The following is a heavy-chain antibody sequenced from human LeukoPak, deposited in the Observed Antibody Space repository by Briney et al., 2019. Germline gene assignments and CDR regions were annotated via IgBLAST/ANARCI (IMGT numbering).Heavy chain of an antibody. V-gene: IGHV4-39*01. J-gene: IGHJ4*02. CDR1: GGSISSSSYY. D-gene: IGHD3-9*01. CDR3: VVHDILTGYYKTLDY. CDR2: IYYSGST. Sequence: SGTLSLTCTVSGGSISSSSYYGGWIRPPPGKGLEWIGSIYYSGSTYYNPSLKSRVTISVDTSKNQFSLKLSSVTAADTAVYYCVVHDILTGYYKTLDYWGQGTLVTVSS.